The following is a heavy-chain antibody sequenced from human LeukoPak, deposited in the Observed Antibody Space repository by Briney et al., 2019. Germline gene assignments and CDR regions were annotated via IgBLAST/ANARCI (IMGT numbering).Heavy chain of an antibody. CDR3: ARSYSNYMNWFDP. J-gene: IGHJ5*02. CDR1: GGSTSSYY. Sequence: SETLSLTCTVSGGSTSSYYWSWIRQPPGKGLEWIGYIYYSGSTNYNPSLKSRVTISVDTSKNQFSLKLSSVTAADTAVYYCARSYSNYMNWFDPWGQGTLVTVSS. V-gene: IGHV4-59*01. CDR2: IYYSGST. D-gene: IGHD4-11*01.